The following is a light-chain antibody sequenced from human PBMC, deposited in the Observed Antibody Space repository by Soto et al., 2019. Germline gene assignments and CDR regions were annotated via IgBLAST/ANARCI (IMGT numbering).Light chain of an antibody. J-gene: IGLJ1*01. CDR3: AAWDDSLGSGV. CDR1: SSNIGNNA. CDR2: YDD. Sequence: QSVLTQPPLVSEPPRQRVTISCSGSSSNIGNNAVNWYQQLPGKAPKLLIYYDDLLPSGVSDRFSGSKSGTSASLAISGLQSEDEADYYCAAWDDSLGSGVFGTGTKVTVL. V-gene: IGLV1-36*01.